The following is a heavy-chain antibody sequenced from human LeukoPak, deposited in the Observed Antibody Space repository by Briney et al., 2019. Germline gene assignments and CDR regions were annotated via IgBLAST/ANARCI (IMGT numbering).Heavy chain of an antibody. CDR3: AKDEYSWDLDI. J-gene: IGHJ3*02. V-gene: IGHV3-23*01. Sequence: GGSLRLSCAASGFTFSSYAMTWVRQAPGKGLEWVSSISGSGAGTYYADSVKGRFTISRDNSKHTLYLQMNSLRAEDTAVYYCAKDEYSWDLDIWGQGTMVTVSS. CDR2: ISGSGAGT. CDR1: GFTFSSYA. D-gene: IGHD6-6*01.